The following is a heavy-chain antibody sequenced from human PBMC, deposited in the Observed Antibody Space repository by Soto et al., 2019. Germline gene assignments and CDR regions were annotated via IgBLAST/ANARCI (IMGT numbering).Heavy chain of an antibody. CDR2: IYYSGST. CDR1: GGSISSSSYY. V-gene: IGHV4-61*01. CDR3: ARVLLVPAAMNYYYGMDV. Sequence: PSETLSLTCTVSGGSISSSSYYWSLIRQPPGKGLEWIGYIYYSGSTNYNPSLKSRVTISVDTSKNQFSLKLSSVTAADTAVYYCARVLLVPAAMNYYYGMDVWGQGTTVTVSS. J-gene: IGHJ6*02. D-gene: IGHD2-2*01.